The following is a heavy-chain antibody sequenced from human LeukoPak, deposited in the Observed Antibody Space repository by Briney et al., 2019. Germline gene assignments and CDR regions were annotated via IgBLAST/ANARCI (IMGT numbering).Heavy chain of an antibody. Sequence: PSETLSLTCTVSGGSISSYYWSWIRQPPGKGLEWIGYIYYSGSTNYNPSLKSRVTISVDTSKNQFSLKLSSVTAADTAVYYCARDIAARLNDYWGQGTLVTVSS. CDR2: IYYSGST. CDR3: ARDIAARLNDY. CDR1: GGSISSYY. D-gene: IGHD6-6*01. J-gene: IGHJ4*02. V-gene: IGHV4-59*01.